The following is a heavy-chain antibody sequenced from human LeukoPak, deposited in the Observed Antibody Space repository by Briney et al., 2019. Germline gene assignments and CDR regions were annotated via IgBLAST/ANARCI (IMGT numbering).Heavy chain of an antibody. CDR3: ARGKDYGSGSQNWFDP. V-gene: IGHV5-10-1*01. J-gene: IGHJ5*02. D-gene: IGHD3-10*01. Sequence: VESLRISCKGSGYSFTSNWITWVRQMPGKGLEWMGRIDPSDSYINYSPSFQGHVTISADKSISTAYLQWSSLKASDTAMYYCARGKDYGSGSQNWFDPWGQGTLVTVSS. CDR1: GYSFTSNW. CDR2: IDPSDSYI.